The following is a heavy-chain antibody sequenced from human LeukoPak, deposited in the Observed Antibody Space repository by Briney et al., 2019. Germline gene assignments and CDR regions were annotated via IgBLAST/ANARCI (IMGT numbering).Heavy chain of an antibody. CDR2: IYHSGST. V-gene: IGHV4-38-2*02. CDR3: AGRHSSSWYRVFDY. CDR1: GYSIGSGYY. Sequence: QASETLSLTCTVSGYSIGSGYYWGWIRQPPGKGLGWIGSIYHSGSTYYNPSLKSRVTISVDTSKNQFSLKLSSVTAADTAVYYCAGRHSSSWYRVFDYWGQGTLVTVSS. D-gene: IGHD6-13*01. J-gene: IGHJ4*02.